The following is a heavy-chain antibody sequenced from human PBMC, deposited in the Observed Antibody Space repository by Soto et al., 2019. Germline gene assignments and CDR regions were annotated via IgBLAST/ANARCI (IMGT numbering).Heavy chain of an antibody. CDR1: GYSFTSYY. Sequence: ASVKVSCKASGYSFTSYYMHWVRQAPGQGLEWMGIINPSDGSTTYAQNFQGRVSMTRDTSTSTVYMELSSLRSDDTAVYYCARPREATGSTRWGLSYYYYDMGVWGQGTTLTVSS. CDR2: INPSDGST. V-gene: IGHV1-46*01. D-gene: IGHD3-9*01. J-gene: IGHJ6*02. CDR3: ARPREATGSTRWGLSYYYYDMGV.